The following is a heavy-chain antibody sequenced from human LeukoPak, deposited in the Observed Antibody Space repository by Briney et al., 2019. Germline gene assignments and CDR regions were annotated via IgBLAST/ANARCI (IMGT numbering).Heavy chain of an antibody. V-gene: IGHV3-7*01. CDR3: ARGGYCSSTSCQSYYYYMDV. D-gene: IGHD2-2*01. CDR1: GFTFSSYW. Sequence: PGGSLRLSCAASGFTFSSYWMSWVRQAPGKGLEWVANINQDGSEKYYVDSVKGRFTISRDNAKNSLYLQMNSLRAEDTAVYYCARGGYCSSTSCQSYYYYMDVWGKGTTVTVSS. CDR2: INQDGSEK. J-gene: IGHJ6*03.